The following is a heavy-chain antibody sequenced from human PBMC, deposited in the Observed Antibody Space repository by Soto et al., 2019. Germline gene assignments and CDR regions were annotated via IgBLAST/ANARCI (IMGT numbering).Heavy chain of an antibody. Sequence: ASVKVSCKASGYTFTSYYMHWVRQAPGQGLEWMGIINPSGGSTSYAQKFQGRVTMTRDTSTSTVYMELSSLRSEDTAVYYCASAYCSGGSCYLNLFDYWGQGTLVTVSS. V-gene: IGHV1-46*01. D-gene: IGHD2-15*01. J-gene: IGHJ4*02. CDR2: INPSGGST. CDR1: GYTFTSYY. CDR3: ASAYCSGGSCYLNLFDY.